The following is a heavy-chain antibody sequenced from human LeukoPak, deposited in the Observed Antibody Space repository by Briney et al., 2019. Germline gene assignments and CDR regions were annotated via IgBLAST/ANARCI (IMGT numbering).Heavy chain of an antibody. CDR3: ARGRKLRYFDWLSSTPLTYYYGMDV. CDR2: INSDGSSI. D-gene: IGHD3-9*01. V-gene: IGHV3-74*01. Sequence: GGSLRLSCAASGFTFSSHWMHWVRQAPGKGLVWVSRINSDGSSISYADSVKGRFTISRDNAKNTLYLQMNSLRAEDTAVYYCARGRKLRYFDWLSSTPLTYYYGMDVWGQRTTVTVSS. CDR1: GFTFSSHW. J-gene: IGHJ6*02.